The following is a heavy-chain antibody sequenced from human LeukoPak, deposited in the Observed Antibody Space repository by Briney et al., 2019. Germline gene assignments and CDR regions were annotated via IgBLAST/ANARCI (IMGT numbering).Heavy chain of an antibody. CDR2: IYHSGTT. Sequence: PSETLSLTCAVSGVAISRGGYAWYWIRQPPGKGLEWIAYIYHSGTTYYNPSLKSRATISVDTSKNQFSLKLSSVTAADTAVYYCVRGRYSSGWFKDKNWFDPWGQGIPVTVSS. CDR1: GVAISRGGYA. V-gene: IGHV4-30-4*07. CDR3: VRGRYSSGWFKDKNWFDP. J-gene: IGHJ5*02. D-gene: IGHD6-19*01.